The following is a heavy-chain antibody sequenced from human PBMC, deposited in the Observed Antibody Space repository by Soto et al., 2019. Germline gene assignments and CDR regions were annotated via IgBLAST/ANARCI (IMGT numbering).Heavy chain of an antibody. V-gene: IGHV3-7*03. J-gene: IGHJ4*02. CDR1: GFNISYYW. CDR2: IKQDGSER. Sequence: EVQLVESGGGLVQPGGSLRLSCAASGFNISYYWMSWVHQAPGRGLEWVVNIKQDGSERYYVDSLKGRFTISRDNSENSLYLQMNSLRLEDTAIYYCVRDPQRVDCWGQGTLVTVSS. CDR3: VRDPQRVDC.